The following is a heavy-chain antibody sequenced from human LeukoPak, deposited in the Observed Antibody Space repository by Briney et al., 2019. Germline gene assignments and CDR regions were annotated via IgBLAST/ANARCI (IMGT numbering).Heavy chain of an antibody. CDR3: AKDQGPYYNNWFDP. CDR1: GFTFSSYA. D-gene: IGHD1-26*01. V-gene: IGHV3-23*01. Sequence: PGGSLRLSCAASGFTFSSYAMSWVRQAAGKGLEWVSAISGSGGSTYYADSVKGRFTISRDNSKNTLYLQMNRLRAEDTAVYYCAKDQGPYYNNWFDPWGQGTLVTVSS. J-gene: IGHJ5*02. CDR2: ISGSGGST.